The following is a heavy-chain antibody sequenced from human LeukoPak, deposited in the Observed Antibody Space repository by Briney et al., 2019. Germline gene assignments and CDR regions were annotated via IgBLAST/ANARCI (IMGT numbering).Heavy chain of an antibody. J-gene: IGHJ6*02. Sequence: SETLSLTCTVSGGSISSYYWSWIRQPAGKGLEWIGRIYTSGSTNYNPSLKSRVTMSVDTSKNQFSLKLSSVTAADTAVYYCARALVATIGFNYYYGMDVWGQRTTVTVSS. V-gene: IGHV4-4*07. CDR2: IYTSGST. D-gene: IGHD5-12*01. CDR1: GGSISSYY. CDR3: ARALVATIGFNYYYGMDV.